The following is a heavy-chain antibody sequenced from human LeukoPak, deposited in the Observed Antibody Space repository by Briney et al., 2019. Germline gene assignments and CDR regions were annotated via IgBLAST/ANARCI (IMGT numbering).Heavy chain of an antibody. CDR2: IYYSGST. Sequence: SETLSLTCTVSGGSISSYYWSWIRQPPGKGLEWIGYIYYSGSTNYNPSLKSRVTMALDKSKNHLSLNLTSVTAADTAVYYCSRENGAFSPFGYWGQGTLVTVSS. V-gene: IGHV4-59*12. CDR1: GGSISSYY. J-gene: IGHJ4*02. CDR3: SRENGAFSPFGY. D-gene: IGHD2-8*01.